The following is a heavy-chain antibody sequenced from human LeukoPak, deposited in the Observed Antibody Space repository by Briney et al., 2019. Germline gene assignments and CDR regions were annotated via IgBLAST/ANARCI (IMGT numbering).Heavy chain of an antibody. D-gene: IGHD5-18*01. CDR3: ARDTSMVFDY. V-gene: IGHV4-34*01. CDR2: INHSGIT. J-gene: IGHJ4*02. CDR1: GGSFTGYY. Sequence: SETLSLTCAVYGGSFTGYYWTWIRQPPGKGLEWIGEINHSGITNYNPSLKSRVTISLDTSKNQFSLRLNSVTAADTAVYCCARDTSMVFDYWGQGILVTVSS.